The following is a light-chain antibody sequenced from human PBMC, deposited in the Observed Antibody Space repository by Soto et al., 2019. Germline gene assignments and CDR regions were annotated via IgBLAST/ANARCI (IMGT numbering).Light chain of an antibody. CDR3: QQCNRYPIT. CDR2: DAS. Sequence: IQMTQSASTLSAFVGDRVMITCRASQSISSWLAWYQQKPGKAPKLLIYDASSLESGVPPRFSGSGSGTEITLTISSLQPDDSATYYCQQCNRYPITFGQGTRLEIK. V-gene: IGKV1-5*01. CDR1: QSISSW. J-gene: IGKJ5*01.